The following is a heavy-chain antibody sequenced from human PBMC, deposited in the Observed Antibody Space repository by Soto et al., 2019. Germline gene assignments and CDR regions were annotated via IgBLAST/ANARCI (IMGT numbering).Heavy chain of an antibody. CDR1: GFTFSDYY. CDR3: ARDKNDFWSGPLSPNVDY. V-gene: IGHV3-11*01. D-gene: IGHD3-3*01. Sequence: GGSLRLSCAASGFTFSDYYMSWIRQAPGKGLEWVSYISSSGSTIYYADSVKGRFTISRDSAKNSLYLQMNSLRAEDTAVYYCARDKNDFWSGPLSPNVDYWGQGTLVTVSS. J-gene: IGHJ4*02. CDR2: ISSSGSTI.